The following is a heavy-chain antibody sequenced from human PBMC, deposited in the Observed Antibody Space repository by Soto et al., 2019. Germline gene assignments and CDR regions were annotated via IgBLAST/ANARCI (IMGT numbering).Heavy chain of an antibody. J-gene: IGHJ6*02. CDR3: ARVGEPPYYYYYYGMDV. CDR1: GGTFSSYA. V-gene: IGHV1-69*13. D-gene: IGHD1-26*01. CDR2: IIPIFGTA. Sequence: GASVKVSCKASGGTFSSYAISWVRQAPGQGLEWMGGIIPIFGTANYAQKFQSRVTITADESTSTAYMELSSLRSEDTAVYYCARVGEPPYYYYYYGMDVWGQGTTVTVSS.